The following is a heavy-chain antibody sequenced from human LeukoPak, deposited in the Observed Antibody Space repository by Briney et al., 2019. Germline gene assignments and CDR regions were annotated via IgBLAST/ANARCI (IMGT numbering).Heavy chain of an antibody. Sequence: GGSLRLSCAASGFTFSSYAMHWVRQAPGKGLEWVAVISYDGSNKYYADSVKGRFTISRDNSKNTLYLQWSSLRASDTAMYYCAIDGGSTGYFQHWGQGTLVTVSS. V-gene: IGHV3-30-3*01. CDR3: AIDGGSTGYFQH. CDR1: GFTFSSYA. D-gene: IGHD3-10*01. CDR2: ISYDGSNK. J-gene: IGHJ1*01.